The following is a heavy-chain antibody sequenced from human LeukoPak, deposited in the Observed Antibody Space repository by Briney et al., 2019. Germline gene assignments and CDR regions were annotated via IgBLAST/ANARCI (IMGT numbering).Heavy chain of an antibody. J-gene: IGHJ4*02. CDR1: GFTFSSYG. CDR3: AKDLLRRKTWGFDY. Sequence: PGRSLRLSCAASGFTFSSYGMHWVRQAPGKGLEWVAVISYDGSNKYYADSVKGRFTISRDNSKNTLYLQMNSLRAEDTAVYYCAKDLLRRKTWGFDYWGQGTLVTVSS. D-gene: IGHD7-27*01. V-gene: IGHV3-30*18. CDR2: ISYDGSNK.